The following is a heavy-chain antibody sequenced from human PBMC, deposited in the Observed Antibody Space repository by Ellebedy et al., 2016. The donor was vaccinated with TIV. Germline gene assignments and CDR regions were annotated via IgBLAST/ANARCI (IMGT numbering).Heavy chain of an antibody. V-gene: IGHV5-51*01. D-gene: IGHD2/OR15-2a*01. J-gene: IGHJ6*02. Sequence: GESLKISCKGSGYNFSSYFIGWVRQMPGKGLEWMGIIYPGDSDTRYSPSFQGQVTISVDKPISTAYLQWNSLRASDTAMYYCARNSKYYGMDVWGQGTTVTVSS. CDR3: ARNSKYYGMDV. CDR1: GYNFSSYF. CDR2: IYPGDSDT.